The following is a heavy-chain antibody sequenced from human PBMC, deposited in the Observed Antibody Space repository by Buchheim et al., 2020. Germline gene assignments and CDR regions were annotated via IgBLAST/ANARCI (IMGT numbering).Heavy chain of an antibody. CDR3: ATEAAAGPKGINWFDP. CDR1: GVSISSNNW. J-gene: IGHJ5*02. CDR2: IFHTGST. D-gene: IGHD6-13*01. V-gene: IGHV4-4*02. Sequence: QVQLQESGPGLVKPSGTLSLTCAVSGVSISSNNWWSWIRQAPGKGLKWIGEIFHTGSTNYNPSLKSRVTISVDKSKNQFSLKLTSVTAADTAVYYCATEAAAGPKGINWFDPWGQGTL.